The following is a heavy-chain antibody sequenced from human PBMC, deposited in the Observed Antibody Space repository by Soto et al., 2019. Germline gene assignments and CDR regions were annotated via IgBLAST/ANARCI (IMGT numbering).Heavy chain of an antibody. CDR2: ISGSGSNT. Sequence: EVQLLESGGGLVQPGGSLRLSCAASGFTFSSYAMSWVRQAPGKGLEWVSTISGSGSNTYYADSVKRRFTNSRDNSKNTLYLQMNSLRAGDTALYYCATEGSGYDTYYHYGMDVWGQGTTVTVSS. CDR1: GFTFSSYA. D-gene: IGHD5-12*01. CDR3: ATEGSGYDTYYHYGMDV. V-gene: IGHV3-23*01. J-gene: IGHJ6*02.